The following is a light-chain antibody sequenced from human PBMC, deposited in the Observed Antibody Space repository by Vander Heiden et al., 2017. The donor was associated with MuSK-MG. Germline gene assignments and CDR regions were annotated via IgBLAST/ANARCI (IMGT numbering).Light chain of an antibody. J-gene: IGKJ4*01. CDR2: DAS. CDR1: QSVSSY. V-gene: IGKV3-11*01. Sequence: EIVLTQSPATLSLSPGERATLSCRASQSVSSYLAWYQQKPGQAPRLLIYDASNRATGIPARFSGSGSGTDFTLTISSLEPEDFAVYYCQQRSNWLRTFGGSTKVEI. CDR3: QQRSNWLRT.